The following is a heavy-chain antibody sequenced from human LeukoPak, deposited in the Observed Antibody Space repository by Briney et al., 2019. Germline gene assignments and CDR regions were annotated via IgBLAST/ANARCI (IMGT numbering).Heavy chain of an antibody. CDR1: GGSISSGSYY. Sequence: SETLSLTCTVSGGSISSGSYYWRWIRQPAGKGLEWIGRIYTSGRNNYSTSLERRVTISVDTSKDQFSLTLSSVTAADTAVYYCARDPLPGYYDSTGGYWGQGTLVTVSS. J-gene: IGHJ4*02. V-gene: IGHV4-61*02. D-gene: IGHD3-22*01. CDR2: IYTSGRN. CDR3: ARDPLPGYYDSTGGY.